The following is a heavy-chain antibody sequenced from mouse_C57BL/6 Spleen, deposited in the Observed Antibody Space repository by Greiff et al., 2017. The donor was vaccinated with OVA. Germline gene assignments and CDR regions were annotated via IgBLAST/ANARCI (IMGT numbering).Heavy chain of an antibody. CDR1: GYTFTSYW. D-gene: IGHD2-5*01. CDR2: INPSNGGT. V-gene: IGHV1-53*01. J-gene: IGHJ1*03. CDR3: AGYSNYVWYFDV. Sequence: QVHVKQPGTELVKPGASVKLSCKASGYTFTSYWMHWVKQRPGQGLEWIGNINPSNGGTNYNEKFKSKATLTVDKSSSTAYMQLSSLTSEDSAVYYCAGYSNYVWYFDVWGTGTTVTVSS.